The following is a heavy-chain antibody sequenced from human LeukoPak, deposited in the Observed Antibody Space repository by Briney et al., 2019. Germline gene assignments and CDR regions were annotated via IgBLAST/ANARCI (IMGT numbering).Heavy chain of an antibody. CDR3: GRQRDGYTKRYFDY. D-gene: IGHD5-24*01. CDR2: IYYSGST. J-gene: IGHJ4*02. CDR1: GGSISSSSYY. V-gene: IGHV4-39*01. Sequence: PSETLSLTCTVSGGSISSSSYYWGWIRQPPGKGLEWIGSIYYSGSTYYNPSLKSRVTISVYTSKNQFSLKLSSVTAADTAVYSCGRQRDGYTKRYFDYWGQGTLVTVSS.